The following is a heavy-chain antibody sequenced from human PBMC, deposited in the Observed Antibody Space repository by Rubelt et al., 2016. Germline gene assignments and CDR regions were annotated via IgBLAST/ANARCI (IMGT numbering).Heavy chain of an antibody. CDR3: ARGHSSSGWYY. CDR2: ISHTGNT. J-gene: IGHJ4*02. D-gene: IGHD6-19*01. Sequence: QVQLQESGPGLVKPSETLSLTCTVSGYSISSGYYWGWIRQPPTKGLEWIGSISHTGNTYYNPSLKSRVTISVDTSKNQFSLKRSPVTAAETAVYYCARGHSSSGWYYWGQGALVTVSS. V-gene: IGHV4-38-2*02. CDR1: GYSISSGYY.